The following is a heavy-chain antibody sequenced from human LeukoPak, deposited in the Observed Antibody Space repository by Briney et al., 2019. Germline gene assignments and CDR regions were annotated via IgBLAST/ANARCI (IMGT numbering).Heavy chain of an antibody. V-gene: IGHV4-34*01. CDR1: GGSFSGYY. CDR2: INHSGST. CDR3: ARMRLGVRGYYYYMDV. Sequence: PSGTLSLTCAVYGGSFSGYYWSWIRQPPGKGLEWIGEINHSGSTNYNPSLKSRVTISVDTSKNQFSLKLSSVTAADTAVYYCARMRLGVRGYYYYMDVWGKGTTVTISS. J-gene: IGHJ6*03. D-gene: IGHD3-10*01.